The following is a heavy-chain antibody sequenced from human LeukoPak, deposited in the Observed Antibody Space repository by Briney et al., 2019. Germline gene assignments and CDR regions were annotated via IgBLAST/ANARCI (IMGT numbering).Heavy chain of an antibody. CDR2: ISSSSSYI. J-gene: IGHJ3*02. D-gene: IGHD1-1*01. V-gene: IGHV3-21*01. CDR1: GFTFSSYS. Sequence: PGGSLRLSCAASGFTFSSYSMNWVRQAPGKGLEWVSSISSSSSYIYYADSVKGRLTISRDNAKNSLYLQMNSLRAEDTAVYYCARDTGTDAFDIWGQGTMVTVSS. CDR3: ARDTGTDAFDI.